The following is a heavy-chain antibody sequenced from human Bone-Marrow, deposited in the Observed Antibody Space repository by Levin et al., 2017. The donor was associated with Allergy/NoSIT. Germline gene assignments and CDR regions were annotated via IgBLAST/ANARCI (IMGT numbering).Heavy chain of an antibody. CDR1: GDSISTTDW. V-gene: IGHV4-4*02. D-gene: IGHD3-10*01. J-gene: IGHJ5*02. CDR3: ARKFVWYGDLLVNWFDP. Sequence: SQTLSLTCAVSGDSISTTDWWTWIRQPPGKGLEWIGEIHHSGRTNYNPSLKSRVSMSLDKSRNQFSLNLYSVTAADTAIYYCARKFVWYGDLLVNWFDPWGQGTLVTVSS. CDR2: IHHSGRT.